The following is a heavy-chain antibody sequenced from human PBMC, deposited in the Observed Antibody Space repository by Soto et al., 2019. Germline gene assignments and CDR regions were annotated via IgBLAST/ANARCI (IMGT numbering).Heavy chain of an antibody. V-gene: IGHV3-30-3*01. CDR1: GFTFSSYA. CDR3: ARGCRVGYDFWSGYYVY. D-gene: IGHD3-3*01. CDR2: ISYDGSNK. Sequence: PGGSLRLSCAASGFTFSSYAMHWVRQAPGKGLEWVAVISYDGSNKYYADSVKGRFTISRDNSKNTLYLQMNSLRAEDTAVYYCARGCRVGYDFWSGYYVYWGQGTLVTVSS. J-gene: IGHJ4*02.